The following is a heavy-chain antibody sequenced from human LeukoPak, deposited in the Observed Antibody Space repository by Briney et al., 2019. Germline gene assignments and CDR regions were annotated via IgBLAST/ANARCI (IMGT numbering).Heavy chain of an antibody. Sequence: ASVKVSCKASGYTFTNYDIHWVRQATGQGLEWMGWMNPYSANTGYAQNFQGRITITRNTSISTAYIELSSLRSEDTAVYYCARTQHLVLRSPLDPWGQGTLVTVSS. J-gene: IGHJ5*02. CDR2: MNPYSANT. D-gene: IGHD6-13*01. CDR3: ARTQHLVLRSPLDP. V-gene: IGHV1-8*03. CDR1: GYTFTNYD.